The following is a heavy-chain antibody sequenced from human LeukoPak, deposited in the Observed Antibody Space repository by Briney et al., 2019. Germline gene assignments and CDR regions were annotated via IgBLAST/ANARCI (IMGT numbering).Heavy chain of an antibody. CDR3: ARIYCSGGSCYRALFDY. D-gene: IGHD2-15*01. J-gene: IGHJ4*02. CDR1: GGSFSGYY. V-gene: IGHV4-34*01. CDR2: INHSGST. Sequence: PSETLSLTCAVYGGSFSGYYWSWIRQPPGKGLEWIGEINHSGSTNYNPSLKSRVTISADTSKNQFSLKLSSVTAADTAVYYCARIYCSGGSCYRALFDYWGQGTLVTVSS.